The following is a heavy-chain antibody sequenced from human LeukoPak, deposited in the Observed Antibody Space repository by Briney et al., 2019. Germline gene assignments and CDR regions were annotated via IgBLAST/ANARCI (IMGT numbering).Heavy chain of an antibody. D-gene: IGHD6-13*01. CDR1: GFTFSNYE. CDR3: AKDATAVVGTVYMDV. J-gene: IGHJ6*03. Sequence: GGSLRLSCAASGFTFSNYEMNWVRQAPGKGLEWVSHISNIGDIIHYADSVEGRFTISRDNAKNSLYLQMNSLRAEDTAVYYCAKDATAVVGTVYMDVWGKGTTVTISS. V-gene: IGHV3-48*03. CDR2: ISNIGDII.